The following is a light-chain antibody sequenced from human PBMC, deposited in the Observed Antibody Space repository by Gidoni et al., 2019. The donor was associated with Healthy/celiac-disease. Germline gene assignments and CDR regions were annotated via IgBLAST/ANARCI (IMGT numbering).Light chain of an antibody. J-gene: IGKJ4*01. CDR1: QSVSSY. CDR2: DAS. Sequence: EIVLTQSPATLSLSPGERSTLSCRASQSVSSYLAWYQQKPGQAPMLLIYDASNRATGIPARFICSGSGTDFTLTISSLEPEDFAVYYCQQRSNWPLTFGGGTKVEIK. CDR3: QQRSNWPLT. V-gene: IGKV3-11*01.